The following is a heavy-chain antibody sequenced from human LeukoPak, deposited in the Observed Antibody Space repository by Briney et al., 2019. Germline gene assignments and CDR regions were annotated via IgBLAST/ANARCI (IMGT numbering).Heavy chain of an antibody. CDR1: GYTFTGYY. D-gene: IGHD3-10*01. CDR3: ARGDSITMVRGVNNKDY. Sequence: ASVKVSCKASGYTFTGYYMHWVRQAPGQGLEWMGWINPNSGGTNYAQKFQGRVTMTRDTSISTAYMELSRLRSDDTAVYYCARGDSITMVRGVNNKDYWGQGTLVTVSS. J-gene: IGHJ4*02. V-gene: IGHV1-2*02. CDR2: INPNSGGT.